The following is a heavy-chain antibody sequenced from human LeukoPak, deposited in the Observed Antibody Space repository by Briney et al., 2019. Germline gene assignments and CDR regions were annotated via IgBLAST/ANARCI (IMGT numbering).Heavy chain of an antibody. CDR1: GFTFSNYW. V-gene: IGHV3-74*01. CDR2: INTDGSSV. D-gene: IGHD6-19*01. J-gene: IGHJ4*02. CDR3: ARVKDIAVAGSPDY. Sequence: PGGSLRLSCAASGFTFSNYWMHWVRQAPGKGLVWVSRINTDGSSVSHAASVKGRFTISRDNDKDTLYLQMNSLRAEDTAVYYCARVKDIAVAGSPDYWGQGTLVTVSS.